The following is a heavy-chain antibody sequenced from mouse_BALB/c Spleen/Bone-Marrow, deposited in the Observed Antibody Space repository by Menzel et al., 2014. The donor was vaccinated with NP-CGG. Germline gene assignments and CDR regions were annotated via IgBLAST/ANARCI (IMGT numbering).Heavy chain of an antibody. CDR1: GFDFSGFW. CDR2: INPNSRTI. Sequence: VQLKQSGGGPVQPGGSLKLSCAASGFDFSGFWMGWVRQAPGKGLEWIGEINPNSRTINYTPSLKDRFIISRDNAKNALYLQMSKVRSEDTALYYCARLGYYGGFAYWGQGTLVTVSA. V-gene: IGHV4-1*02. D-gene: IGHD2-3*01. CDR3: ARLGYYGGFAY. J-gene: IGHJ3*01.